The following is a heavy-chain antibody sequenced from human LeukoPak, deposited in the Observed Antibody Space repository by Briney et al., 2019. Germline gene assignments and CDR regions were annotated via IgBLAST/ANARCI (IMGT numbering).Heavy chain of an antibody. J-gene: IGHJ4*02. Sequence: PSETLSLTCAVYGGSFSGYYWSWIRQPPGKGLEWIGEINHSGSTNYNPSLKSRVTISVDTSKNQFSLKLSSVTAADTAVYYCARGLGYYGDWGQGTLVTVSS. D-gene: IGHD3-10*01. CDR2: INHSGST. V-gene: IGHV4-34*01. CDR1: GGSFSGYY. CDR3: ARGLGYYGD.